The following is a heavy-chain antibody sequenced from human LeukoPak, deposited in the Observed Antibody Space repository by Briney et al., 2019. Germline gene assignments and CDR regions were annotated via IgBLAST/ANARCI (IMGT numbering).Heavy chain of an antibody. Sequence: GRSLRLSCEASGFSFSLHAMHWVRQAPGKGLEWVALISYDGSNRYYADSVKGRFIISRDNSKNTLYLQMNSLRAEDTAVYYCAREDYGALYFDYWGQGTLVTVSS. CDR1: GFSFSLHA. CDR3: AREDYGALYFDY. D-gene: IGHD4-17*01. V-gene: IGHV3-30-3*01. J-gene: IGHJ4*02. CDR2: ISYDGSNR.